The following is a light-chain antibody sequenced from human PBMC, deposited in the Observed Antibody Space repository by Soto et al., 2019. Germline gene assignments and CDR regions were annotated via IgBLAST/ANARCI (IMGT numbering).Light chain of an antibody. Sequence: QSALTQPASVSGSPGQSITISCTGTSSDVGGYNYVSWYQQQSGKAPKLMIHEVSNRPSGASNRFSGSKSGNTASLTISGLRAEDETDYSCSSYTTSSTLVFGTGTKVTVL. V-gene: IGLV2-14*01. CDR1: SSDVGGYNY. J-gene: IGLJ1*01. CDR2: EVS. CDR3: SSYTTSSTLV.